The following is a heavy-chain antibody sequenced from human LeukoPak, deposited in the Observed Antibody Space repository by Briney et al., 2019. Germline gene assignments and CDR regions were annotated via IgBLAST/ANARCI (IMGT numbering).Heavy chain of an antibody. CDR1: GYTFSRYY. Sequence: SVKVSCKTSGYTFSRYYIHWVRQAPGQGLEWMGGIIPIFGTANYAQKFQGRVTITADESTSTAYMELSSLRSEDTAVYYCARERLSGYDFWSGYSIPHADAFDIWGQGTMVTVSS. J-gene: IGHJ3*02. D-gene: IGHD3-3*01. V-gene: IGHV1-69*13. CDR2: IIPIFGTA. CDR3: ARERLSGYDFWSGYSIPHADAFDI.